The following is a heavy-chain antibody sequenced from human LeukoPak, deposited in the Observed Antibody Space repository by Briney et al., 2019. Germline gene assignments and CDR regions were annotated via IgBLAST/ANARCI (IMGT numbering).Heavy chain of an antibody. Sequence: GGSLSLSCAASGFTFSSYWMSWVRQAPGKGLEWVANIKQDGSEKYYVDSVKGRFTISRDNAKNSLYMQVNSLRAEDTAVYYYARGGYSSSWYHDSWGQGTLVTVSS. D-gene: IGHD6-13*01. CDR1: GFTFSSYW. J-gene: IGHJ4*02. V-gene: IGHV3-7*01. CDR2: IKQDGSEK. CDR3: ARGGYSSSWYHDS.